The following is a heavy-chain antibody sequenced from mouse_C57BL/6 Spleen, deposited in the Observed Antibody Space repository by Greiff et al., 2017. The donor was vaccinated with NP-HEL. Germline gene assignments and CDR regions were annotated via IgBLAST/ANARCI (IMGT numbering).Heavy chain of an antibody. V-gene: IGHV1-72*01. CDR2: IDPNSGGT. J-gene: IGHJ4*01. CDR3: ARTPWQVVDGYAMDY. D-gene: IGHD1-1*01. CDR1: GYTFTSYW. Sequence: QVHVKQPGAELVKPGASVKLSCKASGYTFTSYWMHWVKQRPGRGLEWIGRIDPNSGGTKYNEKFKSKATLTVDKPSSTAYMQLSSLTSEDSAVYYCARTPWQVVDGYAMDYWGQGTSVTVSS.